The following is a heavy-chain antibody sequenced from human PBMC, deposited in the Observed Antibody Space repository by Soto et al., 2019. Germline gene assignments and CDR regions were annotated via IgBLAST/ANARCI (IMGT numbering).Heavy chain of an antibody. CDR3: AKGVTRCYGNHCYGMDV. D-gene: IGHD2-2*01. Sequence: PGGSLRLSCAASGFTFDDYAMHWVRQAPGKGLEWVSGISWNSGSIGYADSVKGRFTISRDNAKNSLYLQMNSLRAEDTALYYCAKGVTRCYGNHCYGMDVWGQGTTVTVSS. CDR1: GFTFDDYA. V-gene: IGHV3-9*01. J-gene: IGHJ6*02. CDR2: ISWNSGSI.